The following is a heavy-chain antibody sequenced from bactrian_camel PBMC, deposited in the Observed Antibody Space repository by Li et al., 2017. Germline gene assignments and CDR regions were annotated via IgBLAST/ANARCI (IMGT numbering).Heavy chain of an antibody. CDR1: GYAYSTYC. CDR3: ASDQTCYNGKWPTKWGY. CDR2: IDSDLDT. D-gene: IGHD3*01. V-gene: IGHV3S57*01. Sequence: SGGGSVQAGGSLRLSCSASGYAYSTYCMGWFRQAPGKEREEVALIDSDLDTYYEDSVKGRFTISKVPAKNTLYLQMNSLQPEDTAMYYCASDQTCYNGKWPTKWGYWGQGTQVTVS. J-gene: IGHJ6*01.